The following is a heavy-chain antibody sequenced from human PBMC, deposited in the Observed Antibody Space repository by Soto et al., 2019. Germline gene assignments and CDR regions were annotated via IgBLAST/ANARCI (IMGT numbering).Heavy chain of an antibody. CDR1: GGSFSGYY. J-gene: IGHJ6*02. D-gene: IGHD1-26*01. V-gene: IGHV4-34*01. CDR3: ARGRGVRGSYVYYYYGMDV. CDR2: INHSGST. Sequence: SETLSLTCAVYGGSFSGYYWSWIRQPPGKGLEWIGEINHSGSTNYNPSLKSRVTISVDTSKNQFSLRLSSVTAADTAVYYCARGRGVRGSYVYYYYGMDVWGQGTTVTVSS.